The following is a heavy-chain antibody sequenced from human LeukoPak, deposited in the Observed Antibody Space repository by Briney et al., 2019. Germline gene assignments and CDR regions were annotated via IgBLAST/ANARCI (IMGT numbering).Heavy chain of an antibody. J-gene: IGHJ6*03. CDR1: GASISSYY. V-gene: IGHV4-59*01. CDR2: IHHTDGT. CDR3: ARGGLYRGFYYYNDV. D-gene: IGHD4-11*01. Sequence: SETLSLTCTVSGASISSYYWTWVRQPPGKELEWIGYIHHTDGTNYNPSLESRVTISLDTSNNQLSLTLRSVTALDTAVYYCARGGLYRGFYYYNDVWAKGTTVTVSS.